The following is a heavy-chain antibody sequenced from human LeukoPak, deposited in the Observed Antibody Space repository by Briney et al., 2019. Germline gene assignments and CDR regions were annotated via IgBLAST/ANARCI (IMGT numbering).Heavy chain of an antibody. Sequence: PSETLSLTCAVYGGSFSGYYWSWIRQPPGKGLEWIGEINHSGSTNYNPSLKSRVTISVDTSKNQFSLKLSSVTAADTAVYYCARHPSYYDYVWGSYRNPPPRYYFDYWGQGTLVTVSS. CDR1: GGSFSGYY. D-gene: IGHD3-16*02. J-gene: IGHJ4*02. V-gene: IGHV4-34*01. CDR3: ARHPSYYDYVWGSYRNPPPRYYFDY. CDR2: INHSGST.